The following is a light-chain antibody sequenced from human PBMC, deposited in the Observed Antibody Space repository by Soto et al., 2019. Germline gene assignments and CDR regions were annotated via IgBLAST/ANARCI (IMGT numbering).Light chain of an antibody. CDR3: SSYVSSSTFVV. J-gene: IGLJ2*01. Sequence: QSALTQPASVSGSPGQSITISCTGTSSDVGGYNYVSWYQQQSGKAPKLMIHEVSNRPSGVSNRFSGSKSGNTASLTISGLQAEDEADYYCSSYVSSSTFVVFGGGTKVTVL. CDR1: SSDVGGYNY. V-gene: IGLV2-14*01. CDR2: EVS.